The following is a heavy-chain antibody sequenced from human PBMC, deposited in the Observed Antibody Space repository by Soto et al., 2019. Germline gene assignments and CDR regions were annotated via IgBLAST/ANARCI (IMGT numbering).Heavy chain of an antibody. CDR3: ARDRGYDSSGYYSYGMDV. Sequence: PSETLSLTCTVSGGSISSGGYYWSWIRQHRGKGLEWIGYIYYSGSTYYNPSLKSRVTISVDTSKNQFSLKMSSVTAADTAVYYCARDRGYDSSGYYSYGMDVWGQGTTVTVSS. V-gene: IGHV4-31*03. J-gene: IGHJ6*02. D-gene: IGHD3-22*01. CDR1: GGSISSGGYY. CDR2: IYYSGST.